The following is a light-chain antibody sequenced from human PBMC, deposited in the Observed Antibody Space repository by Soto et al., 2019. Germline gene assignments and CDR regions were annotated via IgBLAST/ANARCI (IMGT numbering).Light chain of an antibody. CDR3: QSYDNSVRI. J-gene: IGLJ2*01. Sequence: QSVLTHPPSVSGAPGQRVTISCTGSSSNIGAGYDVHWYQQLPGTAPKLLIYANSNRPSGVPDRFSGSKAGASASLAITGLQTEDEADYYCQSYDNSVRIFGGGTKLTVL. CDR2: ANS. CDR1: SSNIGAGYD. V-gene: IGLV1-40*01.